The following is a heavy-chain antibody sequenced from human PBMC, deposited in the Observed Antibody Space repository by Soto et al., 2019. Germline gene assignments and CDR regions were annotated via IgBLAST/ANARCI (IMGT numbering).Heavy chain of an antibody. CDR3: AKTAHDSSGYYGDYYYYGMDV. J-gene: IGHJ6*02. Sequence: GGSLRLSCAASGFTFSSYWMHWVRQAPGKGLEWVPAISGSGGSTYYADSVKGRFTISRDNSKNTLYLQMNSLRAEDTAVYYCAKTAHDSSGYYGDYYYYGMDVWGQGTTVTVSS. D-gene: IGHD3-22*01. V-gene: IGHV3-23*01. CDR2: ISGSGGST. CDR1: GFTFSSYW.